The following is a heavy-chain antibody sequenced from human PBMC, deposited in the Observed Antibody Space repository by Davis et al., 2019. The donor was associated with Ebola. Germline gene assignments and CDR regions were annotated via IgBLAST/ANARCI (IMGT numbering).Heavy chain of an antibody. J-gene: IGHJ4*02. CDR3: RGPQRGAY. V-gene: IGHV3-66*01. CDR1: GFTVSSNY. CDR2: IYSGGVT. Sequence: PGGSLRLSCAASGFTVSSNYMSWVRQAPGKGLEWVSLIYSGGVTEYADSVKGRFTISRDNSKNTLYLQMNSLRLEDTAVYYCRGPQRGAYWGQGNLVTVSS. D-gene: IGHD6-25*01.